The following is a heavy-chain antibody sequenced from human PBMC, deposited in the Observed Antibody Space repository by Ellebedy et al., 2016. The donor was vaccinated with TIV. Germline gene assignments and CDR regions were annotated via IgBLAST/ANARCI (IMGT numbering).Heavy chain of an antibody. J-gene: IGHJ4*02. Sequence: MPSETLSLTCNVSGASISSYYLNWIRQSPGKGLEWIGVMSYSGSTNYNPYIKSRVTISVDTSKNQFSLNLSSVTAADTAVYYCTIRASGRRDLGRVLYFDYWGQGTLVTVSS. CDR3: TIRASGRRDLGRVLYFDY. CDR2: MSYSGST. CDR1: GASISSYY. V-gene: IGHV4-59*08. D-gene: IGHD1-26*01.